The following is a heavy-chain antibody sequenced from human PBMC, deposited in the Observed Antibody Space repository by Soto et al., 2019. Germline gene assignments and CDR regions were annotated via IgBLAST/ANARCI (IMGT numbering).Heavy chain of an antibody. D-gene: IGHD2-21*02. V-gene: IGHV1-3*05. CDR2: INAGNGNT. CDR3: ARSIVVVTALDY. J-gene: IGHJ4*02. CDR1: GYTFTSYA. Sequence: QVQLVQSGAEEKKPGPSVKVSSKASGYTFTSYARNWVRQAPGQRLEWMGWINAGNGNTNYSQKFQGRVTITRDTSASTAYMELSSLRSEDTAVYYCARSIVVVTALDYWGQGTLVTVSS.